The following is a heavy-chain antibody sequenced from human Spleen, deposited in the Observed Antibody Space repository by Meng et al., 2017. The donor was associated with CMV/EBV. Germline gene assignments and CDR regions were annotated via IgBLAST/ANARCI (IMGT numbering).Heavy chain of an antibody. Sequence: SETLSLTCAVYGVSFSDYYWSWIRQPPGKGLEWIGEINHSGNTKCNPSLKSRVTISVDTSKNQFSLKLSSVTAADTAVYYCARGATPIPDYWGQGTLVTVSS. D-gene: IGHD1-26*01. CDR2: INHSGNT. CDR1: GVSFSDYY. V-gene: IGHV4-34*01. CDR3: ARGATPIPDY. J-gene: IGHJ4*02.